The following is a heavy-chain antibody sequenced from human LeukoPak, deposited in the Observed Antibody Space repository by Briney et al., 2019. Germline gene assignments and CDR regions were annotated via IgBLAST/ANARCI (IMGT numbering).Heavy chain of an antibody. D-gene: IGHD3-22*01. CDR2: IKKKTDGGTT. Sequence: GGSLRLSCTVSGFTFSNAWMGWVRQAPGKGLEWVGRIKKKTDGGTTDYAAPVKGRFTISRDDSGNTLYLQMNSLKTDDTAVYYCTTEYYYDSSGLFDYWGQGTLVTASS. J-gene: IGHJ4*02. CDR1: GFTFSNAW. CDR3: TTEYYYDSSGLFDY. V-gene: IGHV3-15*01.